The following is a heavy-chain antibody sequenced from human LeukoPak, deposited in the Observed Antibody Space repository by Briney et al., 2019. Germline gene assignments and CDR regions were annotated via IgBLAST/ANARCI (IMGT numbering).Heavy chain of an antibody. CDR3: ARGFRSVTTWGYFDY. V-gene: IGHV3-66*01. D-gene: IGHD4-17*01. CDR1: GFTVSTKY. Sequence: PGGSLRLSCAASGFTVSTKYMSWVRQAPGKGLEWVSLIYSGGGTYYAHSVKGRFTISRVNSKNTLSIQMNSLRVDDTAVYYCARGFRSVTTWGYFDYWGQGALVTVSS. CDR2: IYSGGGT. J-gene: IGHJ4*02.